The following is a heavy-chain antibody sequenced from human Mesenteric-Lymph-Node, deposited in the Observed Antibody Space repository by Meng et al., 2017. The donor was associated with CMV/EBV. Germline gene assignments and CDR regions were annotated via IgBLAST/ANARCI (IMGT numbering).Heavy chain of an antibody. J-gene: IGHJ6*02. CDR2: IYHSGST. CDR1: GGSISSYY. D-gene: IGHD3-16*01. CDR3: ARDYTLAQVAGMDV. V-gene: IGHV4-59*12. Sequence: SETLSLTCTVSGGSISSYYWSWIRQPPGKGLEWIGCIYHSGSTNYNPSLKSRVTVSIDTSKKQFSLKLSSVTAADTAVYYCARDYTLAQVAGMDVWGQGTTVTVSS.